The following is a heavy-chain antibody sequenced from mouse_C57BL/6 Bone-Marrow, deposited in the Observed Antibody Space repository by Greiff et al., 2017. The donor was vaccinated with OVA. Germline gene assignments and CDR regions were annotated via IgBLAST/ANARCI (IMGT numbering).Heavy chain of an antibody. CDR3: ARKAGGSSWYFDV. J-gene: IGHJ1*03. V-gene: IGHV1-82*01. D-gene: IGHD1-1*01. Sequence: QVQLKHSGPELVKPGASVKISCKASGYAFSSSWMNWVKQRPGKGLEWIGRIYPGDGDTNYNGKFKGKATLTADKSSSTAYMQLSSLTSEDSAVYFCARKAGGSSWYFDVWGTGTTVTVSS. CDR2: IYPGDGDT. CDR1: GYAFSSSW.